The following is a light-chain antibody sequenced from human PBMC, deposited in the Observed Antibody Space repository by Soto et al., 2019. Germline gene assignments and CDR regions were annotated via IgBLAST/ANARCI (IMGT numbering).Light chain of an antibody. J-gene: IGLJ3*02. CDR3: CSYAGGWL. CDR2: DVS. CDR1: STDYGGYNY. V-gene: IGLV2-11*01. Sequence: QSALTQPRSVSGSPGQSVSISCAGTSTDYGGYNYVSWYQQHPGKAPKLMIYDVSERPSGVPDRFSGSKSGITASLSIAGLQPEDEADYFCCSYAGGWLFGGGTKVTVL.